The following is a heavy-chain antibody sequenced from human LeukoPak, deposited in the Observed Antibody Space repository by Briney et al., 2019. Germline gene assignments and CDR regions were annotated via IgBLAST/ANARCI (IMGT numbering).Heavy chain of an antibody. CDR2: INPNSGGT. CDR3: ARDVRKRLV. D-gene: IGHD3-10*02. CDR1: GCTFTGYY. J-gene: IGHJ4*02. V-gene: IGHV1-2*02. Sequence: VSVKVSCKASGCTFTGYYMHWVRQAPRHALEWMGLINPNSGGTNYAQRFQGRVTMTRDTSISTAYMELSRLRSDDTAVYYCARDVRKRLVWGQGTLVTVSS.